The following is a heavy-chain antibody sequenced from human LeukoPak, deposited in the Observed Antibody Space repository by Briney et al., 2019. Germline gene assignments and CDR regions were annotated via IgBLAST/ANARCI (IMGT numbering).Heavy chain of an antibody. CDR3: ARDSVVAANTDAFDI. CDR1: GFTFSSYG. J-gene: IGHJ3*02. V-gene: IGHV3-33*01. CDR2: IWYDGSNK. D-gene: IGHD2-15*01. Sequence: GRSLRLSCAASGFTFSSYGVHWVRQAPGKGLEWVAVIWYDGSNKYYADSVKGRFTISRDNSKNTLYLQMNSLRAEDTAVYYCARDSVVAANTDAFDIWGQGTMVTVPS.